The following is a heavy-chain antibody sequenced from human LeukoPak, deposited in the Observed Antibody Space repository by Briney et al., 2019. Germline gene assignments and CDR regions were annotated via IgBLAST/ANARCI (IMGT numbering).Heavy chain of an antibody. J-gene: IGHJ5*02. CDR2: ISWNSGSI. D-gene: IGHD2-2*02. CDR3: AKGGYQLLYDWFDP. V-gene: IGHV3-9*01. Sequence: GGSLRLSCAASGFTFDDCAMHWVRQAPGKGLEWVSGISWNSGSIGYADSVKGRFTISRDNAKNSLYLQMNSLRAEDTALYYCAKGGYQLLYDWFDPWGQGTLVTVSS. CDR1: GFTFDDCA.